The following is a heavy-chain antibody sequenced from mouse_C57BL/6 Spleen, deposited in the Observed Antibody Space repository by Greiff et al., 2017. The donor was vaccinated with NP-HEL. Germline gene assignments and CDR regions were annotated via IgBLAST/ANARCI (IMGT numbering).Heavy chain of an antibody. CDR3: ARSGGLLPAMDY. CDR1: GYTFTSYW. CDR2: IDPSDSYT. J-gene: IGHJ4*01. Sequence: QVQLQQPGAELVMPGASVKLSCKASGYTFTSYWMHWVKQRPGQGLEWIGEIDPSDSYTNYNQKFKGKSTLTVDKSSSTAYMQLSSLTSEDSAVYYCARSGGLLPAMDYWGQGTSVTVSS. V-gene: IGHV1-69*01. D-gene: IGHD2-3*01.